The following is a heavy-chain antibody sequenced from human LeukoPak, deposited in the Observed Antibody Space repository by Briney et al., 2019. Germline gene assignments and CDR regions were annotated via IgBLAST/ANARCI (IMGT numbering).Heavy chain of an antibody. Sequence: GGSLRLSCAASGFTFSRYAMHWVRQAPGKGLEWVAVISYDGSNKYYADSVKGRFTISRDNSKNTLYLQMNSLRAEDTAVYYCARDGDFWSGYCPTYYFDYWGQGTLVTVSS. V-gene: IGHV3-30*04. CDR1: GFTFSRYA. D-gene: IGHD3-3*01. CDR2: ISYDGSNK. CDR3: ARDGDFWSGYCPTYYFDY. J-gene: IGHJ4*02.